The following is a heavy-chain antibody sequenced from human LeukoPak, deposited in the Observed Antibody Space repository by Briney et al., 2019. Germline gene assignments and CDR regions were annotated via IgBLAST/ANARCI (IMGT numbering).Heavy chain of an antibody. D-gene: IGHD6-6*01. CDR2: IYYSGST. CDR3: ARGRSANEYSSSSGAFDI. CDR1: GGSISSYY. V-gene: IGHV4-59*12. J-gene: IGHJ3*02. Sequence: ASETLSLTCTVSGGSISSYYWSWIRQPPGKGLEWIGYIYYSGSTNYNPSLKSRVTISVDTSKNQFSLKLSSVTAADTAVYYCARGRSANEYSSSSGAFDIWGQGTMVTVSS.